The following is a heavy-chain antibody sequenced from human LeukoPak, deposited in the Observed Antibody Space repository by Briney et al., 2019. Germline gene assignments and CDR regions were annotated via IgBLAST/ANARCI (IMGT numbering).Heavy chain of an antibody. CDR1: GFTFSSYA. CDR3: AKDQPRVLLWFGEPIGPPSS. D-gene: IGHD3-10*01. CDR2: ISGSGGST. V-gene: IGHV3-23*01. J-gene: IGHJ4*02. Sequence: GGSLRLSCAASGFTFSSYAMSWVRQAPGKGLEWVSAISGSGGSTYYADSVKGRFTISRDTSKNTLYLQMNSLRAEDTAVYYWAKDQPRVLLWFGEPIGPPSSWGQGTLVTVSS.